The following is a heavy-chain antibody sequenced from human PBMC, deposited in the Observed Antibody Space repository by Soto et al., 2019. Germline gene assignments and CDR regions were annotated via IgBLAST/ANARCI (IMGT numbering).Heavy chain of an antibody. V-gene: IGHV3-23*01. CDR2: ISGSGGST. CDR3: AAAVVVGAWLES. Sequence: PGGSLRLSCAASGFTFSSYAMSWVRQAPGEGLEWVSAISGSGGSTYYADSVKGRFTISRDNSKNTLYLQMNSLRPEDTAVYYCAAAVVVGAWLESWGRGTLVTVSS. J-gene: IGHJ5*01. CDR1: GFTFSSYA. D-gene: IGHD2-15*01.